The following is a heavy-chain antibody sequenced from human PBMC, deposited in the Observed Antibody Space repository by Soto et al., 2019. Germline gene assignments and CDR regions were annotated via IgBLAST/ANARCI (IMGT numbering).Heavy chain of an antibody. Sequence: EVQLVESGGGLVQPGGSLRLSCVDSGFTFSSYWMRWVRQARVKGLEWVGNIKQDGSEENYVDSVKGRFTISRDNAKNSMCLQMARLRAEDTGVSYCARIAASGRGWDVWGQGTTVVVS. D-gene: IGHD6-13*01. CDR2: IKQDGSEE. CDR3: ARIAASGRGWDV. V-gene: IGHV3-7*01. CDR1: GFTFSSYW. J-gene: IGHJ6*02.